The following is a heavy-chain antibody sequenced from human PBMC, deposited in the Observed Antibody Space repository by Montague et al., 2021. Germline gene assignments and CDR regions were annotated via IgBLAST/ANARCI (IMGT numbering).Heavy chain of an antibody. CDR3: ARNLASAAPGAFDI. D-gene: IGHD6-13*01. CDR2: ITLDGSST. J-gene: IGHJ3*02. Sequence: SLILSCAASGFSFSSYWMHWVRQAPVKGLLWVSRITLDGSSTTFXDSVKGRFTTSRGNAKATLYLQMNSLRVEDTAAYYCARNLASAAPGAFDIWGQGTMVTVSS. V-gene: IGHV3-74*01. CDR1: GFSFSSYW.